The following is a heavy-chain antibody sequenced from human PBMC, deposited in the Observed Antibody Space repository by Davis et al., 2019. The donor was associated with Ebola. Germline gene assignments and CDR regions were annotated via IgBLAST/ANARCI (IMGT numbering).Heavy chain of an antibody. D-gene: IGHD3-16*01. J-gene: IGHJ5*02. V-gene: IGHV3-53*01. CDR2: IYAVGTI. CDR3: ATGGLGDTTGPTTS. Sequence: GESLKISCVASGFTVSGNDMSWVRQAPGKGLEWVSVIYAVGTIYYADSVRGRFAISRDNSKNTLYLQMNSLRAEDMAVYYCATGGLGDTTGPTTSWGQGTLVTVSS. CDR1: GFTVSGND.